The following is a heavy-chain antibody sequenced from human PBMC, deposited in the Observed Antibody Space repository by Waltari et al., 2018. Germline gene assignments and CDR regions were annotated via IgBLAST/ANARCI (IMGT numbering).Heavy chain of an antibody. CDR1: GDSVSSNSAG. CDR2: TYFRSKWNT. J-gene: IGHJ4*02. Sequence: QVQLQQSGPGLVKPSQTLSLTCAISGDSVSSNSAGWNWIRQSPSGGLEWLGWTYFRSKWNTDYSLSVKSRLSISADTAKNQFSLQLTSVTPEDTAVYFCARVRSISWSYYFDSWGQGTLVTVSS. D-gene: IGHD6-13*01. CDR3: ARVRSISWSYYFDS. V-gene: IGHV6-1*01.